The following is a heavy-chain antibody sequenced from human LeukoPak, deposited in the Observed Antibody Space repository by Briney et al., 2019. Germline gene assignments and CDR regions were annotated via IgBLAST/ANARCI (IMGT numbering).Heavy chain of an antibody. Sequence: PSETLSLTCNVSGGSISSYYWSWIRQPPGKGLEWIGYIYYSGSTNYNPSLKSRVTISVDTSKNQFSLKLSSVTAADTAVYYCARGPPDCSSTSCYAFDAFDIWGQGTMVTVSS. V-gene: IGHV4-59*12. CDR2: IYYSGST. J-gene: IGHJ3*02. CDR3: ARGPPDCSSTSCYAFDAFDI. CDR1: GGSISSYY. D-gene: IGHD2-2*01.